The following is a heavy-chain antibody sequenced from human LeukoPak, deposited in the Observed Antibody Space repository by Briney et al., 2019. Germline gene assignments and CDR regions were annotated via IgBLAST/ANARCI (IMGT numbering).Heavy chain of an antibody. CDR1: GFTFSSYA. J-gene: IGHJ4*02. V-gene: IGHV3-30-3*01. CDR2: ISYDGSNK. D-gene: IGHD3-16*01. Sequence: PGGSLRLSCAASGFTFSSYAMHWVRQAPGKGLEWVAVISYDGSNKFYADSVKGRFTLSRDNAKNSLFLQMNSLRDEDTAVYYCARIRAGLYFDCWGQGTLVTVSS. CDR3: ARIRAGLYFDC.